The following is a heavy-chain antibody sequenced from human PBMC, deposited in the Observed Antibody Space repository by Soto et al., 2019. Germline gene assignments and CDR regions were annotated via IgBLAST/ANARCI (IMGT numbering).Heavy chain of an antibody. V-gene: IGHV3-30-3*01. J-gene: IGHJ6*02. D-gene: IGHD6-13*01. Sequence: QVQLVESGGGVVQPGRSLRLSCAASGFTFSSYAMHWVRQAPGKGLEWVAVISYDGSNKYYADSVKGRFTISRDNSKNTLYLQMNSLRAEDTAVYYCARVYSSSWYDYYYYYGMDVWGQGTTVTVSS. CDR2: ISYDGSNK. CDR1: GFTFSSYA. CDR3: ARVYSSSWYDYYYYYGMDV.